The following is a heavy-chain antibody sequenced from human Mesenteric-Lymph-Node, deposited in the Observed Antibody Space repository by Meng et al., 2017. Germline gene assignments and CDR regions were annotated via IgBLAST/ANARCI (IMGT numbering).Heavy chain of an antibody. CDR1: GGSISDTSYY. D-gene: IGHD3-22*01. J-gene: IGHJ3*02. CDR2: IFYNGNI. V-gene: IGHV4-39*07. Sequence: GSLRLSCTVSGGSISDTSYYWGWIRQPPGKGLEWIGSIFYNGNIFYNPSLKGRVTISGDTSKNQLSLRLSSVTAADTAVYYCGRVPATSMIVVVTRDAFDIWGQGTMVTVSS. CDR3: GRVPATSMIVVVTRDAFDI.